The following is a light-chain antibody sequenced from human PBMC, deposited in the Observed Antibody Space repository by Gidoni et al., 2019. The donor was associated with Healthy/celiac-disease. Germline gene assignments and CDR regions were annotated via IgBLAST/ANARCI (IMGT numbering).Light chain of an antibody. V-gene: IGKV2-28*01. Sequence: DMVLTQSPPSLLFNPGEPASFSCRSSQRLLHSTGRNYLDWYLQKPGQSLQLLIYLGSNRASGVPDRFSGSGSGTDFTLKISRGEAEDVGVYYCMQALQTPRTFGGGTKVEIK. CDR1: QRLLHSTGRNY. CDR3: MQALQTPRT. J-gene: IGKJ4*01. CDR2: LGS.